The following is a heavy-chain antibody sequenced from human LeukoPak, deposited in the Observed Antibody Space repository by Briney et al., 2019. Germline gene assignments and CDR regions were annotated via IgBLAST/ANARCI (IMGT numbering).Heavy chain of an antibody. CDR2: IYTSGST. Sequence: KASETLSLTCTVSGGSISSGSYYWSWIRQPAGKGLEWIERIYTSGSTNYNPSLKSRVTISVDTSKNQFSLKLSSVTAADTAVYYCAREREMATTGREWGQGTLVTVSS. CDR1: GGSISSGSYY. CDR3: AREREMATTGRE. J-gene: IGHJ4*02. D-gene: IGHD5-24*01. V-gene: IGHV4-61*02.